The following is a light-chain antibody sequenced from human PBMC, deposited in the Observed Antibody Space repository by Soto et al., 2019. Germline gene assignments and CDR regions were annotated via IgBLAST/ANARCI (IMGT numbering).Light chain of an antibody. Sequence: QSALTQPRSVSGTPGQSGSISCSGTSSDVGTYNYVSWYQQHPGKAPKLMIYDVSKRPSGVPDRFSGSKSGNTASLTISGLQAEDEADYYCCSYAGGYTHAVFGGGTKLTVL. V-gene: IGLV2-11*01. J-gene: IGLJ2*01. CDR2: DVS. CDR3: CSYAGGYTHAV. CDR1: SSDVGTYNY.